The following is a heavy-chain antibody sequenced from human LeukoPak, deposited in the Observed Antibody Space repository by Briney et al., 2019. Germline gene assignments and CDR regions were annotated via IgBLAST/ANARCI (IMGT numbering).Heavy chain of an antibody. J-gene: IGHJ4*02. CDR1: GFTVSSNY. CDR2: IYDSGST. V-gene: IGHV4-39*01. D-gene: IGHD5-18*01. CDR3: TRQVLHTAMDY. Sequence: NPGGSLRLSCAASGFTVSSNYMSWVRQAPGKGLEWIGSIYDSGSTYYSPSLKSRVTISVDTSKNQFSLKLNSVTAADTAVYYCTRQVLHTAMDYWGQGTLVTVSS.